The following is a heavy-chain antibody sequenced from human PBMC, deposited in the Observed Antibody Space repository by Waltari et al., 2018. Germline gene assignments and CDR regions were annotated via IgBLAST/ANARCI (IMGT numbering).Heavy chain of an antibody. CDR1: GFPLGRFA. CDR3: VGESGVQSASTRWFDP. D-gene: IGHD4-4*01. CDR2: ISYDGSKT. J-gene: IGHJ5*02. Sequence: QGQLVESGGAVVQPGRSLRLSCAASGFPLGRFASHGVREVPGRALEWVAVISYDGSKTYHADSVGGRFIVSRDNTKNTLYLQMNSLRGEDTAVSYCVGESGVQSASTRWFDPWGQGTLVTVSS. V-gene: IGHV3-30*03.